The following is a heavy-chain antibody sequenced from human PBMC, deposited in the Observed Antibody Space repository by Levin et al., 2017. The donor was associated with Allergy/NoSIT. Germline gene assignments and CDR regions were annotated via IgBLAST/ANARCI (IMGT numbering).Heavy chain of an antibody. Sequence: ASVKVSCKASGYTFTDYPVHWVRQAPGQGLEWMGHFHPGSGDTKYAQKFQGRVTMTSDTSIRTAYMDLTRLTSDDTAVYYCARGPTVTTDSWGQGTLVTVSS. CDR1: GYTFTDYP. D-gene: IGHD4-17*01. CDR2: FHPGSGDT. CDR3: ARGPTVTTDS. V-gene: IGHV1-2*06. J-gene: IGHJ5*01.